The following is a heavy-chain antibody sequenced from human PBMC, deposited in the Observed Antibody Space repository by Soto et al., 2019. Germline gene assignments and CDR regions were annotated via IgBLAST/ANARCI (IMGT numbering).Heavy chain of an antibody. V-gene: IGHV3-66*01. CDR2: IYSGGAT. J-gene: IGHJ5*02. CDR1: EFTVSNNY. D-gene: IGHD6-6*01. Sequence: EVQLVESGGGLVQPGGSLRLPCAASEFTVSNNYMSWVRQAPGKGLEWVSLIYSGGATHYADSVRGRFTISRDNSKNTLYLQMNSLRGEDTAIYYCMNRPRAWGQGTLVTVSS. CDR3: MNRPRA.